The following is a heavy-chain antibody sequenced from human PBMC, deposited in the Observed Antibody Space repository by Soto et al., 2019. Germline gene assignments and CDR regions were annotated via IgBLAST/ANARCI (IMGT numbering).Heavy chain of an antibody. CDR3: AKGAPPIAVAVSAFDI. CDR1: GFTFSSYS. V-gene: IGHV3-23*01. Sequence: GVSPXLSFAASGFTFSSYSMSWVRQAPGKGLEWVSAISGSGGSTYYADSVKGRFTISRDNSKNTLYLQMNSLRAEDTAVYYCAKGAPPIAVAVSAFDIWGQGTMVTVSS. J-gene: IGHJ3*02. D-gene: IGHD6-19*01. CDR2: ISGSGGST.